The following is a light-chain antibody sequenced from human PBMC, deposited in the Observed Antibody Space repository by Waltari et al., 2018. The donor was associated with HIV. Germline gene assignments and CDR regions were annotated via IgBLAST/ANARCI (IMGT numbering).Light chain of an antibody. V-gene: IGLV1-47*01. CDR2: RNN. J-gene: IGLJ3*02. CDR1: SPHIGSNS. CDR3: AAWDDSLSGRV. Sequence: QSVLTQPPSASGTPGQRVTISCSGSSPHIGSNSVYWYQQLPGTAPKLLIYRNNQRPSGVPDRFSGSKSGTSASLAISGLRSEDEADYYCAAWDDSLSGRVFGGGTKLTVL.